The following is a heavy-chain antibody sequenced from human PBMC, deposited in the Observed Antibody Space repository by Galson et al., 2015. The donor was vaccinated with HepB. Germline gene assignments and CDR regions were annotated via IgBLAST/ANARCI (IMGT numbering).Heavy chain of an antibody. D-gene: IGHD2-15*01. CDR2: MNPNSGNT. CDR3: ARGLVVAATLGYYYYMDV. J-gene: IGHJ6*03. CDR1: GYTFTSYD. Sequence: SVKVSCKASGYTFTSYDINWVRQATGQGLEWMGWMNPNSGNTGYAQKFQGRVTMTRNTSISTAYMELSSLRSEDTAVYYCARGLVVAATLGYYYYMDVWGKGTTVTVSS. V-gene: IGHV1-8*01.